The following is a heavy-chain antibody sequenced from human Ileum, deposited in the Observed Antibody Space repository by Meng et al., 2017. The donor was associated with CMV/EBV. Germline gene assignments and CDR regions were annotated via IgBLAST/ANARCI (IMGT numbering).Heavy chain of an antibody. J-gene: IGHJ4*02. D-gene: IGHD1-26*01. Sequence: GESLKISCAASGFNFRNAWMTWVRQAPGKGLEWVGRIRNNGVGVTIDYAAPVEGRFTISRDDSKDTLFLQMNSLKTEDTAVYYCAKGGPLGSYFDYWGQGALVTVYS. CDR2: IRNNGVGVTI. CDR3: AKGGPLGSYFDY. V-gene: IGHV3-15*01. CDR1: GFNFRNAW.